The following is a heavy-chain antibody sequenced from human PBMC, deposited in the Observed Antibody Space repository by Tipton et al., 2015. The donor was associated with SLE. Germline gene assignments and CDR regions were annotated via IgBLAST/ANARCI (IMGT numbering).Heavy chain of an antibody. V-gene: IGHV4-4*08. Sequence: TLSLTCTVSGGSISSYYWSWIRQPPGKGLEWIGYIYTSGSTNYNPSLKSRVTISVDTSKNQFSLKLSSVPAADTAVYYCARGGGIAAAGPVSWFDPWGQGTLVTVSS. J-gene: IGHJ5*02. CDR3: ARGGGIAAAGPVSWFDP. CDR1: GGSISSYY. CDR2: IYTSGST. D-gene: IGHD6-13*01.